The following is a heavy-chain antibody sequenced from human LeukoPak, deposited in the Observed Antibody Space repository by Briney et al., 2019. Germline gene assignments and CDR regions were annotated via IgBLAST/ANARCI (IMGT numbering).Heavy chain of an antibody. CDR2: IYYSGST. CDR1: GGSISSYY. Sequence: SETLSLTCTVSGGSISSYYWSWIRQPPGKGLEWIGYIYYSGSTNYNPSLKSRVTISVDTSKNQFSLKLSSVTAADTAVYYCASSQGRFLEWLSHGNYWGQGTLVTVSS. CDR3: ASSQGRFLEWLSHGNY. J-gene: IGHJ4*02. D-gene: IGHD3-3*01. V-gene: IGHV4-59*08.